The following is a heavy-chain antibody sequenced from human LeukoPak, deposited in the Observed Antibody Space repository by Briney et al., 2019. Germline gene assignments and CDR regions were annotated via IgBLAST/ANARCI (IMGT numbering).Heavy chain of an antibody. CDR3: ARGHSNYVRAPFVDY. CDR2: IYTSGST. V-gene: IGHV4-61*02. Sequence: SETLSLTCTVSGGSISSGSYYWSWIRQPAGKGLEWIGRIYTSGSTNYNPSLKSRVTISVDTSKNQFSLKLSSVTAADTAVYYCARGHSNYVRAPFVDYWGQGTLVTVSS. J-gene: IGHJ4*02. CDR1: GGSISSGSYY. D-gene: IGHD4-11*01.